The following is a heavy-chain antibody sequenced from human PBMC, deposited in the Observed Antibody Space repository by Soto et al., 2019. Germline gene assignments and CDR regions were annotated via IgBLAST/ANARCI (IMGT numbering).Heavy chain of an antibody. D-gene: IGHD3-22*01. CDR3: ARQIYDSDTGPNFQYYFDS. Sequence: LKISCKGSGYSFACYWITWVCQKPGKGLEWMGRIDPSDSQTYYSPSFRGHVTISVTKSITTVFLQWSSLRASDTAMYYRARQIYDSDTGPNFQYYFDSWGQGTPVTVSS. V-gene: IGHV5-10-1*01. CDR1: GYSFACYW. CDR2: IDPSDSQT. J-gene: IGHJ4*02.